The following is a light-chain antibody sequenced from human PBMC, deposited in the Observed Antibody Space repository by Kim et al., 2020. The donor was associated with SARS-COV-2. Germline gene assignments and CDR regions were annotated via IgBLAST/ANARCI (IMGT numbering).Light chain of an antibody. J-gene: IGLJ2*01. V-gene: IGLV3-1*01. Sequence: SYELTQPPSVPVSPGQTASITCSGDKLGHKYACWYQQKPGQSPVLVIYQDSKRPSGIPERFSGSNSGNTATLTISGTQAMDEADYYCQAWDSSTVVFGGGTQLTVL. CDR2: QDS. CDR1: KLGHKY. CDR3: QAWDSSTVV.